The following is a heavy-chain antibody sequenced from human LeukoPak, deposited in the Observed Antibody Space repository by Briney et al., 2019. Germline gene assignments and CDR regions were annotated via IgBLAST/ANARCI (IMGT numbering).Heavy chain of an antibody. D-gene: IGHD6-19*01. CDR1: GGTFSSYA. J-gene: IGHJ4*02. CDR2: IIPIFGTA. V-gene: IGHV1-69*01. Sequence: ASVKVSCKASGGTFSSYAISWVRQAPGQGLEWMGGIIPIFGTANYAQKFQGRVTITADESTSTAYMELSSLRSEDTAVYYCARGSGIAVAGTYYLDYWGQGTLVTVSS. CDR3: ARGSGIAVAGTYYLDY.